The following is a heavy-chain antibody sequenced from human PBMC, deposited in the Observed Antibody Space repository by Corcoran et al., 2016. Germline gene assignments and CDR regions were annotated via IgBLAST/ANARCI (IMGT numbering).Heavy chain of an antibody. CDR2: INHSGST. CDR1: GGSFSGYY. V-gene: IGHV4-34*01. CDR3: ARGARSGWYYYYGMDV. J-gene: IGHJ6*02. Sequence: QVQLQQWGAGLLKPSETLSLTCAVYGGSFSGYYWSWIRQPPGKGLEWIGEINHSGSTNYNPSLKSRVTISVDTSKNQFSLKLSSVTAADTAVYYCARGARSGWYYYYGMDVWGQGTTVTVSS. D-gene: IGHD6-19*01.